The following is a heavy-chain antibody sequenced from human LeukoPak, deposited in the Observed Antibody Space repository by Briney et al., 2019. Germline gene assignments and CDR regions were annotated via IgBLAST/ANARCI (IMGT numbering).Heavy chain of an antibody. CDR2: IKQDGSEK. CDR1: GFTFSSYW. D-gene: IGHD2-2*01. CDR3: ERTRARLDIVVVPAAMTYYFDY. V-gene: IGHV3-7*03. J-gene: IGHJ4*02. Sequence: GGSLRLSRAASGFTFSSYWMSWVRQAPGKGLEWVANIKQDGSEKYYVDSVKGRFTISRDNAKNSLYLQMNSLRAEDTAVYYCERTRARLDIVVVPAAMTYYFDYWGQGTLVTVSS.